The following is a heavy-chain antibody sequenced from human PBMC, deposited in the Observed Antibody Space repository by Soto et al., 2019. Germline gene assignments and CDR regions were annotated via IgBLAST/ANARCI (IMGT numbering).Heavy chain of an antibody. CDR3: VHATTVPTGGDY. Sequence: QITLKESGPTLVKPTQTLTLTCTFSGFSLSTTGVGVGWIRQPPGKALDWLALIYWDDDKRYSPSLKSRLTITKDTSKNQVVLTMTNMDPIDTATYYCVHATTVPTGGDYWGQGTLVTVSS. V-gene: IGHV2-5*02. D-gene: IGHD4-17*01. CDR2: IYWDDDK. J-gene: IGHJ4*02. CDR1: GFSLSTTGVG.